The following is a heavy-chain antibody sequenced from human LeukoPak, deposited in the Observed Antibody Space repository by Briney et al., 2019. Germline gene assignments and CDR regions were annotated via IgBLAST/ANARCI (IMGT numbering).Heavy chain of an antibody. D-gene: IGHD4-23*01. CDR3: AKDNAVALGMDV. J-gene: IGHJ6*04. V-gene: IGHV3-30*02. CDR2: IRYDGSNK. Sequence: TGGSLRLSCAASGFTFSSYGMHWVRQAPGKGLEWVAFIRYDGSNKYYADSVKGRFTISRDNSKNTLYLQMNSLRAEDTAVYYCAKDNAVALGMDVWGKGTTVTVSS. CDR1: GFTFSSYG.